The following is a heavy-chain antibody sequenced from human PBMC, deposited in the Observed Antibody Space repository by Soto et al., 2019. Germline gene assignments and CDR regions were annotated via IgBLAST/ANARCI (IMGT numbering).Heavy chain of an antibody. CDR3: AREAMPHSSDWHY. V-gene: IGHV1-69*13. CDR2: IIPEFARA. CDR1: GGTSSSYA. D-gene: IGHD6-19*01. Sequence: SVKVSCKAPGGTSSSYAIIWVRQAPGQGLEWMGEIIPEFARANYAQKFQGRVTITADESTSTAYMELSSLTSDDTAVYYCAREAMPHSSDWHYWGQGTLVTVSS. J-gene: IGHJ4*02.